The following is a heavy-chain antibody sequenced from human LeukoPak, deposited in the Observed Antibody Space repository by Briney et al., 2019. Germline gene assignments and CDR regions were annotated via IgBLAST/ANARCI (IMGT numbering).Heavy chain of an antibody. Sequence: GGSLRLSCAASGFTFRSYSMSWVRQAPGKGPEWVSVISDSGTTYYADSVKGRVTISRDNSKNTIYLQMNNLRAEDTAVYYCAGFGGYSFWGQGTLVTVSS. V-gene: IGHV3-66*01. J-gene: IGHJ4*02. CDR2: ISDSGTT. CDR3: AGFGGYSF. CDR1: GFTFRSYS. D-gene: IGHD4-23*01.